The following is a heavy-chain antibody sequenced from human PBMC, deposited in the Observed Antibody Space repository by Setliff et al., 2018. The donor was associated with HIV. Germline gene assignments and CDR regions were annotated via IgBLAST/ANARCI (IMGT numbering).Heavy chain of an antibody. Sequence: VSGPTLVNPTQTLTLTCTFSGFSLSTSGMCVTRIRQPPGKALEWLARIDWGDDKYYITSLKTRLTISKDTSKNQVVLRMSNMDPVDTATYYCARLRWFGEPSAYMDVWGKGTTVTVSS. CDR2: IDWGDDK. D-gene: IGHD3-10*01. V-gene: IGHV2-70*11. CDR1: GFSLSTSGMC. CDR3: ARLRWFGEPSAYMDV. J-gene: IGHJ6*03.